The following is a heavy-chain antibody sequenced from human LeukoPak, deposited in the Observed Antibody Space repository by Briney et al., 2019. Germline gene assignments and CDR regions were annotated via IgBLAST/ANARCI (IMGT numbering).Heavy chain of an antibody. CDR3: ARGGYNGWSTLDY. CDR2: INPNSIDT. V-gene: IGHV1-2*06. D-gene: IGHD6-19*01. Sequence: ASLKVSCTASGYTFTTFYIHWVRQGPGQGLEWMGRINPNSIDTNDAQKFQGRVTMTRDTSISTAYMELSGLTSDDTAIYYCARGGYNGWSTLDYWGQGTLVTVSS. J-gene: IGHJ4*02. CDR1: GYTFTTFY.